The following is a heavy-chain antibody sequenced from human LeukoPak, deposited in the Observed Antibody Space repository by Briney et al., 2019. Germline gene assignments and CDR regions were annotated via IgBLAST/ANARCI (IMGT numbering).Heavy chain of an antibody. CDR2: INHSGST. J-gene: IGHJ5*02. D-gene: IGHD3-22*01. Sequence: SETLSLTCAVYGGSFSGYYWSWIRQPPGKGLEWIGEINHSGSTNYNPSLKSRVTISGDTSKNQFSLKLTSVTAADTAVYDCARSPYYDSSGYRNWFDPWGQGTLVTVSS. CDR3: ARSPYYDSSGYRNWFDP. CDR1: GGSFSGYY. V-gene: IGHV4-34*01.